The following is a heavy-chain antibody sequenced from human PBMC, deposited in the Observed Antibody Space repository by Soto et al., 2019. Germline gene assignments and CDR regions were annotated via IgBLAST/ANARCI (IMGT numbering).Heavy chain of an antibody. D-gene: IGHD2-2*01. CDR1: GYTFTDYD. CDR2: MNPTSGNT. CDR3: ARDSSTTNPV. V-gene: IGHV1-8*01. J-gene: IGHJ3*01. Sequence: QVQLVQSGAEVRKPGTSVMVSCKPSGYTFTDYDINWVRQATGQGLEWMGWMNPTSGNTGYAQKFQGRVSMTRNTATSTAYMELSSLRSDDTAIYYCARDSSTTNPVWGQGTMVTVSS.